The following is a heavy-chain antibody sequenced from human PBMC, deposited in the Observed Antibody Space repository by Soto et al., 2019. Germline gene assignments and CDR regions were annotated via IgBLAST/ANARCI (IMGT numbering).Heavy chain of an antibody. D-gene: IGHD3-9*01. J-gene: IGHJ6*02. CDR3: ARDTRTDILTGYYRNYGMDV. CDR1: GGSISSGGYY. CDR2: IYYSGST. Sequence: SETLSLTCTVSGGSISSGGYYWSWIRQHPGKGLEWIGYIYYSGSTYYNPSLKSRVTISVDTSKNQFSLKLSSVTAADTAVYYCARDTRTDILTGYYRNYGMDVWGQGTTVTSP. V-gene: IGHV4-31*03.